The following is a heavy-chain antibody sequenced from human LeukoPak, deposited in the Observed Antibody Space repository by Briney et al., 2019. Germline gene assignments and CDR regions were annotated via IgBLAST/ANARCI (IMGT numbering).Heavy chain of an antibody. J-gene: IGHJ4*02. CDR3: ARGEEGIAAADYYFDY. Sequence: KSSETLSLTCTVSGGSISSGGYYWSWIRQHPGKGLEWIGYIYYSGSTYYNPSLKSRVTISVDTSKNQFSLKLSSVTAADTAVYYCARGEEGIAAADYYFDYWGQGTLVTVSS. CDR2: IYYSGST. CDR1: GGSISSGGYY. D-gene: IGHD6-13*01. V-gene: IGHV4-31*03.